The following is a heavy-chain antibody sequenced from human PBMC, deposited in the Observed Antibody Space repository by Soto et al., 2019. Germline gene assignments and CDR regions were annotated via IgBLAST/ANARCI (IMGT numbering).Heavy chain of an antibody. CDR2: IIPIFGTA. CDR3: AREYCSSTSCYVGLDY. D-gene: IGHD2-2*01. V-gene: IGHV1-69*13. Sequence: GASVKVSCKASGGTFSSYAISWVRQAPGQGLEWMGGIIPIFGTANYAQKFQGRVTITADESTSTAYMELSSLRSEDTAVYYCAREYCSSTSCYVGLDYWGQGTLVTVS. CDR1: GGTFSSYA. J-gene: IGHJ4*02.